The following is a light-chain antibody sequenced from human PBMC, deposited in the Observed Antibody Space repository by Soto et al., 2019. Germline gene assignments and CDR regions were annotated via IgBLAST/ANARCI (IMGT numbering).Light chain of an antibody. CDR3: QQYNNWPLVT. CDR1: QSMSTY. CDR2: GAS. Sequence: IVMTQSAATLSVSPGERATLSCRASQSMSTYLAWYQQKPGQAPRLLIFGASTRATGIPARFSGSGSGSEFTLTISTLQSEDFAVYSCQQYNNWPLVTFGGGTKVEIK. J-gene: IGKJ4*01. V-gene: IGKV3-15*01.